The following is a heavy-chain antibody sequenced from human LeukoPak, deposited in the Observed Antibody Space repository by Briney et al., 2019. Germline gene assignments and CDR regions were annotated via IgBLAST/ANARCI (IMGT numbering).Heavy chain of an antibody. Sequence: SETLSLTCTVSGGSISSSSYYWGWIRQPPGKGLEWIGSIYYRGSTYYNPSLKSRVTISVDTSKNQFSLKLSSVTAADTAVYYCARALPLPPYYDSSGYYPWGQGTLVTVSS. V-gene: IGHV4-39*07. CDR3: ARALPLPPYYDSSGYYP. CDR2: IYYRGST. J-gene: IGHJ5*02. CDR1: GGSISSSSYY. D-gene: IGHD3-22*01.